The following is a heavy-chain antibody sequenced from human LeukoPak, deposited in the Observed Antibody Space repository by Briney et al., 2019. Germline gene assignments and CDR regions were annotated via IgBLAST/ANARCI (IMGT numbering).Heavy chain of an antibody. Sequence: GGSLRLSCAASGFTFDDYGMSWVRQAPGKGLEWVSVIYSGGSTYYADSVKGRFTISRDNSKNTLYLQMNSLRAEDTAVYYCARDRIAAAGTGWFDPWGQGTLVTVSS. D-gene: IGHD6-13*01. CDR3: ARDRIAAAGTGWFDP. CDR2: IYSGGST. J-gene: IGHJ5*02. V-gene: IGHV3-53*01. CDR1: GFTFDDYG.